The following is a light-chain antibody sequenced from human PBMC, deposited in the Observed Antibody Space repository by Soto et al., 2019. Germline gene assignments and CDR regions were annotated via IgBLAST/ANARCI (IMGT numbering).Light chain of an antibody. V-gene: IGLV1-40*01. CDR3: HSYDSSLSGDV. CDR2: GDT. CDR1: SSNIGAGYD. J-gene: IGLJ1*01. Sequence: QSVLTQPPSVSGAPGQRVTISCTGSSSNIGAGYDVHWYQQLPGTAPKLLISGDTNRPSGFPDRFSGSKSGASASLAITGLQAEDESDYYCHSYDSSLSGDVFGTGTKLTVL.